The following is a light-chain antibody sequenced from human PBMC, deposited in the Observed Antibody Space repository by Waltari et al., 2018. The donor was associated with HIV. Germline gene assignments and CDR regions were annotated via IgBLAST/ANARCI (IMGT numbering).Light chain of an antibody. V-gene: IGLV3-10*01. J-gene: IGLJ3*02. Sequence: SYELTQPPSVSVSPGQPAKINCSGDALPKKYAYWYQQKSGQAPVLVIYEDSKRPSGLPERFSGSSSGTMATVTLSEVQVDDEADYYCYSTDNSLNGVFGGGTKLTVL. CDR3: YSTDNSLNGV. CDR1: ALPKKY. CDR2: EDS.